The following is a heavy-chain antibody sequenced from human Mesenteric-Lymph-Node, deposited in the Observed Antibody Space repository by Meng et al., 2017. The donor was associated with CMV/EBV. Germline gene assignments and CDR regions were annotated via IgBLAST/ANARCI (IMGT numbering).Heavy chain of an antibody. Sequence: QVQLQQLGAGLFKPSETLSLTCAVYGGSFSGYYWSWIRQPPGKGLEWIGEINHSGVPNYNPSLKSRVTISLDRSKNQFSLKLSSVTAEDTAVYYCARGSDIPVNNYWGQGTLVTVSS. CDR3: ARGSDIPVNNY. CDR1: GGSFSGYY. CDR2: INHSGVP. D-gene: IGHD2-15*01. V-gene: IGHV4-34*01. J-gene: IGHJ4*02.